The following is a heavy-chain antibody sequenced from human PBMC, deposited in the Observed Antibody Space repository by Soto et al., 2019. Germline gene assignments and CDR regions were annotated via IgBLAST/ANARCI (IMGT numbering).Heavy chain of an antibody. J-gene: IGHJ5*02. CDR3: AGQKRSWYRGLGLEGFDP. Sequence: PGESLKISCKGSGYSFTSYWIGWVRQMPGKGLEWMGIIYPGDSDTRYSPSFQGQVTISADKSISTAYLQWSSLKASDTAMYYCAGQKRSWYRGLGLEGFDPWGQGTLVTVSS. V-gene: IGHV5-51*01. D-gene: IGHD6-13*01. CDR2: IYPGDSDT. CDR1: GYSFTSYW.